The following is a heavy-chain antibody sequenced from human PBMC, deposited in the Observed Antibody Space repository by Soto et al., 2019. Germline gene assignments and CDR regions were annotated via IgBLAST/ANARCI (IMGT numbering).Heavy chain of an antibody. V-gene: IGHV4-34*01. J-gene: IGHJ4*02. CDR1: IRSFRDYY. D-gene: IGHD2-21*01. CDR3: ARSPKSTDFPYYFEF. Sequence: SETLPLTCAVYIRSFRDYYWTCIRQPPGEGLEFIGEFNHSGTAHYNPSLKIRVTVSVDTSKNHFSLKMTSVTAADTAVYYCARSPKSTDFPYYFEFWGQGALVTVSS. CDR2: FNHSGTA.